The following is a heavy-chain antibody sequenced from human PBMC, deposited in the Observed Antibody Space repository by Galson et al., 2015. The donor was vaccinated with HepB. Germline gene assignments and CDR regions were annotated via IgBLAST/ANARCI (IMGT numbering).Heavy chain of an antibody. CDR3: AIDFPPVLVTAISSLGN. CDR2: ISSRSSYI. CDR1: GFTFSSYS. J-gene: IGHJ4*02. V-gene: IGHV3-21*01. D-gene: IGHD2-21*02. Sequence: SLRLSCAASGFTFSSYSMNWVRQAPGKGLEWVTSISSRSSYIYYADSVKGRFTISRDNAKNSLYMQMNSLRAEDTAVYYCAIDFPPVLVTAISSLGNWGQGTLVTVSS.